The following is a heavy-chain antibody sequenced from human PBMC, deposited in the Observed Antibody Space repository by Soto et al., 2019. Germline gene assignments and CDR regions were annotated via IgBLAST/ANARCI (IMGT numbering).Heavy chain of an antibody. D-gene: IGHD3-22*01. Sequence: QVQLVQSGAEVQKPGSSVKVSCKASGGTFSSYTISWVRQAPGQGLEWMGRIIPILGIANYAQKFQGRVTITADKSTSTAYMELSSLRSEDTAVYYCARGNYYDSSGQDYFDYWGQGTLVTVSS. CDR1: GGTFSSYT. J-gene: IGHJ4*02. CDR3: ARGNYYDSSGQDYFDY. CDR2: IIPILGIA. V-gene: IGHV1-69*02.